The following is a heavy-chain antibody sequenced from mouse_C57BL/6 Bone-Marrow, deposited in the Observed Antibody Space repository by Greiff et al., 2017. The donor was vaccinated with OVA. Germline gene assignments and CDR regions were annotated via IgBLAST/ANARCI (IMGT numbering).Heavy chain of an antibody. CDR1: GYSITSGYY. V-gene: IGHV3-6*01. J-gene: IGHJ4*01. Sequence: EVQLVESGPGLVKPSQSLSLTCSVTGYSITSGYYWNWIRQFPGNKLEWMGYISYDGSNNYNPSLKNRISITRDTSKNQFFLKLNSVTTEDTATYYCAPGSLRRRVGYAMDYWGQGTSVTVSS. CDR2: ISYDGSN. CDR3: APGSLRRRVGYAMDY. D-gene: IGHD1-2*01.